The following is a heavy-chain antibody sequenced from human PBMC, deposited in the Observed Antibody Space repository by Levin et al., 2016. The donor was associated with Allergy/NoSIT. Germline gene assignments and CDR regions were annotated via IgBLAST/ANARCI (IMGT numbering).Heavy chain of an antibody. D-gene: IGHD2-15*01. CDR3: ARYCSGGSCSGYWFDP. CDR2: IYYSGST. Sequence: WIRQPPGKGLEWIGYIYYSGSTYYNPSLKSRVTISVDTSKNQFSLKLSSVTAADTAVYYCARYCSGGSCSGYWFDPWGQGTLVTVSS. V-gene: IGHV4-31*02. J-gene: IGHJ5*02.